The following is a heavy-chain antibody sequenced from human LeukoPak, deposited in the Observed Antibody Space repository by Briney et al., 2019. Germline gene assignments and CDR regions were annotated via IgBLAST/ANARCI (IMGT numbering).Heavy chain of an antibody. CDR3: VADCYGDCID. Sequence: SVKVSCKASGFIFSSSAVQWVRQARGQRLEWIGWIVVGSGNTNYAQNFQERVTITRDMSTSTAYMELSSPRSEDTAVYYCVADCYGDCIDWGQGTLVTVSS. D-gene: IGHD4-17*01. CDR1: GFIFSSSA. CDR2: IVVGSGNT. J-gene: IGHJ4*02. V-gene: IGHV1-58*01.